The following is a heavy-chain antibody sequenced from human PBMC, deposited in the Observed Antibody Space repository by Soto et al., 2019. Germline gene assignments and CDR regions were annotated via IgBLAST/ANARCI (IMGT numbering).Heavy chain of an antibody. Sequence: QGQLVQSGAEVKKPGASVKVSCKASGYTFTRYGISWVRQAPGQGLEWMGWISVYNGDTNYAQKFQYRVTMTIDTSTTTLYMELRSLTSDDTAVYYCAKNGQPPYYYCGMDVWGQGTTVTVSS. CDR2: ISVYNGDT. CDR1: GYTFTRYG. V-gene: IGHV1-18*01. CDR3: AKNGQPPYYYCGMDV. J-gene: IGHJ6*02. D-gene: IGHD2-8*01.